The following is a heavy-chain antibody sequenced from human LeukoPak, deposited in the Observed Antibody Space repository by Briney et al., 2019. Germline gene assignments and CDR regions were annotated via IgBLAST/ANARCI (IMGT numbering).Heavy chain of an antibody. CDR2: ISGSGGST. Sequence: GGSLRLSCAASGFTFSSYAMSWVRQAPGKGLEWVSAISGSGGSTYYADSVKGRFTISRDNSKNTLYLQMNSLRAEDTAVYYCAKGRDCSSTSCYQPFDYWCQGTLVTV. D-gene: IGHD2-2*01. CDR1: GFTFSSYA. J-gene: IGHJ4*02. CDR3: AKGRDCSSTSCYQPFDY. V-gene: IGHV3-23*01.